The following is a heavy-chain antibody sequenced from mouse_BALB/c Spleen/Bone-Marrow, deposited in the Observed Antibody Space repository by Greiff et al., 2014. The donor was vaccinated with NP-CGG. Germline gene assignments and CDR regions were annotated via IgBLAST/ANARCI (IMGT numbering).Heavy chain of an antibody. V-gene: IGHV1-84*02. CDR3: ANLGRYAMDY. CDR2: IYPGSGNT. D-gene: IGHD3-1*01. CDR1: GYTFTDYY. J-gene: IGHJ4*01. Sequence: QVQLQQPGPELVKPGASVKISCKASGYTFTDYYINWVKQKPGQGLEWIGWIYPGSGNTKYNEKFKGKATLTVDTSSNTAYMQPSSLTSEDTAVYFCANLGRYAMDYWGQGTSVTVSS.